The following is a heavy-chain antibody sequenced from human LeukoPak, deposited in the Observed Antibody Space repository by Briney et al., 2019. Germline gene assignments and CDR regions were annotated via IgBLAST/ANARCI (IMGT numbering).Heavy chain of an antibody. V-gene: IGHV4-4*07. J-gene: IGHJ5*02. Sequence: PSETLSLTCTVSGGSISSYYWSWIRQPAGKGLEWIGRIYTSGSTNYNPSLKSRVTMSVDTSKNQFSLRLSSVNAADTAVYFCAREGTSVGLNWLDPWGQGTLVTVSS. D-gene: IGHD2-2*01. CDR2: IYTSGST. CDR3: AREGTSVGLNWLDP. CDR1: GGSISSYY.